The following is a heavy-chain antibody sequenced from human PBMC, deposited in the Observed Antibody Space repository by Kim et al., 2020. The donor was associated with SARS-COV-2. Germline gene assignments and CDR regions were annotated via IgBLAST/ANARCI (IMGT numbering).Heavy chain of an antibody. Sequence: GGSLRLSCVASGFSITTYGMHWVRQAPGKGLEWVAIISYDGSNIQYVDSVRGRFTISIDNSKNTLYLQINSLRTEDTAVYYCARDYGEGWGTYCPDYWG. J-gene: IGHJ4*01. CDR1: GFSITTYG. CDR2: ISYDGSNI. CDR3: ARDYGEGWGTYCPDY. D-gene: IGHD3-10*01. V-gene: IGHV3-33*01.